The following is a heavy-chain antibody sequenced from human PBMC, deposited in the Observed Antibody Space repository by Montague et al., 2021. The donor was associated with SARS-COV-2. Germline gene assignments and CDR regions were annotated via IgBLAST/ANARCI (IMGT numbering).Heavy chain of an antibody. J-gene: IGHJ6*02. D-gene: IGHD1-26*01. Sequence: SLRLSCAASGFTFSSYSMNWVRQAPGKGLEWVSSISSSSSYIYYADSVKGRFTISRDNAKNSLYLQVNSLRAEDTAVYYCARDLGAANWGVYYGMDVWGQGTTVTVSS. CDR3: ARDLGAANWGVYYGMDV. CDR1: GFTFSSYS. V-gene: IGHV3-21*01. CDR2: ISSSSSYI.